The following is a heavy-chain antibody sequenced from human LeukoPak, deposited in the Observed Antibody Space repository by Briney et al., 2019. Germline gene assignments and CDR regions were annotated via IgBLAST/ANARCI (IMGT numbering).Heavy chain of an antibody. CDR3: ARHSVRTQLWLRCFDY. D-gene: IGHD5-18*01. J-gene: IGHJ4*02. CDR1: GYFISSGYY. CDR2: IYYSGST. Sequence: SETLSLTCTVSGYFISSGYYWSWIRQPPGKGLEWIGYIYYSGSTNYNPSLKSRVTISVDTSKNQFSLKLSSVTAADTAVYYCARHSVRTQLWLRCFDYWGQGTLVTVSS. V-gene: IGHV4-61*01.